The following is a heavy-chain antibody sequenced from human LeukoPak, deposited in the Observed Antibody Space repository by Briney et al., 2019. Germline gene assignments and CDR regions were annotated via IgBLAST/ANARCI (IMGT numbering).Heavy chain of an antibody. J-gene: IGHJ4*02. CDR2: ISSSSSTI. CDR3: ARLYSSSWYVGD. V-gene: IGHV3-48*04. Sequence: PGGSLRLSCAASGFSFSSYSMNWVRQAPGKGLEWVSYISSSSSTIYYADSVKGRFTISRDNAKNSLYLQMNSLRAEDTAVYYCARLYSSSWYVGDWGQGTLVTVSS. D-gene: IGHD6-13*01. CDR1: GFSFSSYS.